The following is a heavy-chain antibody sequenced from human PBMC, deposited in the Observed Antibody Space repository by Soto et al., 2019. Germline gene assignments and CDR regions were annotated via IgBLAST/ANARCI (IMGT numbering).Heavy chain of an antibody. CDR1: GYTFIDYF. V-gene: IGHV1-2*02. D-gene: IGHD3-16*01. CDR3: GRGLRGRDLDY. CDR2: INPSSDAT. J-gene: IGHJ4*02. Sequence: ASVKVSCKASGYTFIDYFIHWVRQAPGQGLEWMGCINPSSDATDYSQKFRGRVTMARDTSIGTASMELSRLRSDDNAVYYCGRGLRGRDLDYWGQGTPVTVSS.